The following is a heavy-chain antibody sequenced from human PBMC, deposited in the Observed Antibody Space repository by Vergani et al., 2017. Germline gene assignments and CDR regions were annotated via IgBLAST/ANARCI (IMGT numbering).Heavy chain of an antibody. CDR3: TTDPRYCGDGSCXWLRDHHYYGMDV. D-gene: IGHD2-21*01. J-gene: IGHJ6*02. CDR1: GFSFRNAW. V-gene: IGHV3-15*07. Sequence: VQLVQSGAEVKKPGGSLRLSCVASGFSFRNAWMNWVRRTPGKGLEWVGRIKSTFDRGTTDYAAAVKGRFTISRDDSKNTLFLQMNGLKTEDIGVYYCTTDPRYCGDGSCXWLRDHHYYGMDVWGQGTTVTVSS. CDR2: IKSTFDRGTT.